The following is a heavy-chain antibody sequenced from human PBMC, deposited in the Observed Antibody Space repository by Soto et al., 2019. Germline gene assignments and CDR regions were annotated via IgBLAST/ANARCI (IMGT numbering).Heavy chain of an antibody. Sequence: EVQLVESGGGLVKPGGSLRLSCAASGFTFSNAWMSWVRQAPGKGLEWVGRIYSDGTTNYSPSLKSRVTMSLDTSKDQFSLHLNSVTAADTGVYYCSRVGCSNSKCYTRGMDVWGQGTTVTVSS. CDR1: GFTFSNAW. D-gene: IGHD2-2*01. J-gene: IGHJ6*02. V-gene: IGHV3-15*05. CDR3: SRVGCSNSKCYTRGMDV. CDR2: IYSDGTT.